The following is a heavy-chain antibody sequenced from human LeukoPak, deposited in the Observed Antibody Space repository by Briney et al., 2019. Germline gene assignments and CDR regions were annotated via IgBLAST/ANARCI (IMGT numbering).Heavy chain of an antibody. D-gene: IGHD1-14*01. Sequence: GGSVRLSCVASGFTFSENWMHWVRQAPGKGLAWVSHINRDGGLTNYADSVKGRFTISRDNSKNTMSVQMDDLRAEGTAVYYCTRYNNDHFDYWGQGTLVTVSS. J-gene: IGHJ4*02. V-gene: IGHV3-74*01. CDR3: TRYNNDHFDY. CDR2: INRDGGLT. CDR1: GFTFSENW.